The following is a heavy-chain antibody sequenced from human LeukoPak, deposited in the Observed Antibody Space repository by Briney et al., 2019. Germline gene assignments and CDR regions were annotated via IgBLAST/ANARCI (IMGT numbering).Heavy chain of an antibody. V-gene: IGHV3-7*03. D-gene: IGHD6-13*01. J-gene: IGHJ3*01. Sequence: PGGSLRLSCAASGFTFSHSAMSWVRQAPGKGLEWVANINEDGSENHYVDSVKGQFTISRDNAKTSLYLQMNSLRAEDTAVYYCARHRCPSSWGPGTVVTVSS. CDR2: INEDGSEN. CDR3: ARHRCPSS. CDR1: GFTFSHSA.